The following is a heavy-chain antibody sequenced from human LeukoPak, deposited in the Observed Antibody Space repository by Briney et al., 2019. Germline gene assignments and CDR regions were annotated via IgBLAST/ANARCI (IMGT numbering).Heavy chain of an antibody. D-gene: IGHD1-26*01. CDR2: IKPDGTEK. Sequence: PGGSLRLSCAASGFAFSNSWMSWARQAPGKGLECVANIKPDGTEKYYVDPVKGRFTISRDNAKNSLYLQMNSLRAEDTAVYYCASGNYFDYWGQGTLVTVSS. CDR3: ASGNYFDY. J-gene: IGHJ4*02. V-gene: IGHV3-7*01. CDR1: GFAFSNSW.